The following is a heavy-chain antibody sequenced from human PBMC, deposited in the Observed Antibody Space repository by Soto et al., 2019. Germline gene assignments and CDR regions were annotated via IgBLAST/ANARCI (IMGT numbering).Heavy chain of an antibody. CDR3: ARDVGASTWFDP. CDR1: GCRLHSNNTA. CDR2: TYYRSKWYY. J-gene: IGHJ5*02. V-gene: IGHV6-1*01. D-gene: IGHD1-26*01. Sequence: PSQALSLTCAGSGCRLHSNNTAWILIRPSPSRGLEWLGRTYYRSKWYYDYAVSVKSRITVNPDTSNNQISLQLNSVTPKDTAVYYCARDVGASTWFDPCGQGTLVTGSS.